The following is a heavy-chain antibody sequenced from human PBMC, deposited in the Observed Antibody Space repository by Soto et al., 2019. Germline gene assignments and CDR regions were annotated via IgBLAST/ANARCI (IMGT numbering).Heavy chain of an antibody. D-gene: IGHD3-3*01. V-gene: IGHV1-18*01. Sequence: QVQLVQSGAEVKKPGASVKVSCKASGYTFTSYGISWVRQAPGPGLEWMGWISAYNGNTNYAQKLQGRVTMTTVTSTSTAYMELRSLRSDDTAVYYCARGAYYDFWSGSSPDAYYFDYWGQGTLVTVSS. CDR3: ARGAYYDFWSGSSPDAYYFDY. CDR2: ISAYNGNT. CDR1: GYTFTSYG. J-gene: IGHJ4*02.